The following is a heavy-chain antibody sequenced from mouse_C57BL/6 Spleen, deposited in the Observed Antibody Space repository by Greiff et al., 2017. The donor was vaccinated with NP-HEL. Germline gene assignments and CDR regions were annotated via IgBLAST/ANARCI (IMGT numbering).Heavy chain of an antibody. CDR2: IYPGNSDT. CDR1: GYTFTSYW. Sequence: EVHLVESGTVLARPGASVKMSCKTSGYTFTSYWMHWVKQRPGQGLEWIGAIYPGNSDTSYNQKFKGKAKLTAVTSASTAYMELSSLTNEDSAVYYCTRSDGYPYYYAMDYWGQGTSVTVSS. D-gene: IGHD2-3*01. V-gene: IGHV1-5*01. J-gene: IGHJ4*01. CDR3: TRSDGYPYYYAMDY.